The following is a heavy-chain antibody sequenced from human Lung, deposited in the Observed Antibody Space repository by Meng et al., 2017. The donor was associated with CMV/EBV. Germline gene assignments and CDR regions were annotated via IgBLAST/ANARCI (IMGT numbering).Heavy chain of an antibody. D-gene: IGHD3-10*01. CDR3: LRRSGGSV. J-gene: IGHJ1*01. V-gene: IGHV4-4*02. CDR2: IPHRGSS. Sequence: QGKLGGAVPALVKPSETLSLTCAVSGDSITNHNWWAWVRQPPGKGLEWIGEIPHRGSSAYNPSLKSRVSMSIDKSKNQFSLKLTSVTAADTAVYHCLRRSGGSVWGQGTLVTVSS. CDR1: GDSITNHNW.